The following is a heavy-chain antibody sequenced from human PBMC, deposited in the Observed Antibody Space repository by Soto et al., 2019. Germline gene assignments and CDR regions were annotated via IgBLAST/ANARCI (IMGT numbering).Heavy chain of an antibody. D-gene: IGHD3-3*01. J-gene: IGHJ4*02. CDR3: AAVGTVLGVVSSFDY. CDR2: IYYIGIT. CDR1: GASISNYY. V-gene: IGHV4-59*01. Sequence: LSLTFTVSGASISNYYWGLIRQPPVKGLEYIGYIYYIGITNYNPSLKSRVTISADTSKNQFSLKMTSVTAADTAVYYCAAVGTVLGVVSSFDYWGQGTLVTVSS.